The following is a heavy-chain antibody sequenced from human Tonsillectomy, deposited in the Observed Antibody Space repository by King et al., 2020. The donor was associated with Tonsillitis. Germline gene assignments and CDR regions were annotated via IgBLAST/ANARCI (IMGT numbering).Heavy chain of an antibody. CDR3: ARDSGTYYDILTGYPYWYFDL. CDR2: ISSSSRTI. V-gene: IGHV3-48*02. Sequence: VQLVESGGGLVQPGGSLRLSCAASGFTFDEYSMNWVRQAPGKGLEWVSYISSSSRTIYYTDSVKGRFTISRDNAKNSLYLRMNNLRDEDTAVYYCARDSGTYYDILTGYPYWYFDLWGRGTLVTVSS. CDR1: GFTFDEYS. J-gene: IGHJ2*01. D-gene: IGHD3-9*01.